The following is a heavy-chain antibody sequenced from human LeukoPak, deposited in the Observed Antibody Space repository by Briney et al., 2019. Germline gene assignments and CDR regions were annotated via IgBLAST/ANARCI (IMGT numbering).Heavy chain of an antibody. V-gene: IGHV4-34*01. D-gene: IGHD6-19*01. CDR2: SNHSGST. CDR3: ARGSDSSGWYLVRFFDY. CDR1: GGSFSGYY. Sequence: PSETLSLTCAVYGGSFSGYYWSSIRQPPGKGLEWIGKSNHSGSTNYNPSLKSRVTISVDTSKNQFSLKLSSVTAADTAVYYCARGSDSSGWYLVRFFDYWGQGTLVTVSS. J-gene: IGHJ4*02.